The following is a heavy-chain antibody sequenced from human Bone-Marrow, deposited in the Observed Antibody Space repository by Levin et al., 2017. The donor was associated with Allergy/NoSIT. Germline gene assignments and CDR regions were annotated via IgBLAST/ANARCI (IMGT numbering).Heavy chain of an antibody. J-gene: IGHJ6*01. D-gene: IGHD2-21*01. V-gene: IGHV3-23*01. CDR3: AKGASYCGGDCYWFAPFDW. CDR1: GFTFNNYG. CDR2: ISGSGNNI. Sequence: ETLSLTCAASGFTFNNYGLSWVRQAPGKGLEWVSAISGSGNNIYYADSVRGRFTISRDNSKNTLDLQLNSLTAEDTAVYYCAKGASYCGGDCYWFAPFDWWG.